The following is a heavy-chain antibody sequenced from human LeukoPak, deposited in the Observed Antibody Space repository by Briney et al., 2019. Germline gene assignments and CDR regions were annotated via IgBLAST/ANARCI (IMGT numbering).Heavy chain of an antibody. V-gene: IGHV4-59*08. J-gene: IGHJ3*02. Sequence: GYIYYSGSTNYNPSLKSRVTISVDTSKNQFSLKLSSVTAADTAVYYCARQYYYDFDAFDIWGQGTMVTVSS. CDR3: ARQYYYDFDAFDI. D-gene: IGHD3-22*01. CDR2: IYYSGST.